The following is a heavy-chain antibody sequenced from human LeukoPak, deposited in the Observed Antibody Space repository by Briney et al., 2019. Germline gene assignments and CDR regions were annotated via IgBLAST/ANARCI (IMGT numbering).Heavy chain of an antibody. CDR2: ISGSGGST. CDR3: AKGSEYDFWSGYFYYFDY. CDR1: GFTFSSYA. Sequence: GGSLRLSCAASGFTFSSYAMSWVRQAPEEGLEWVSAISGSGGSTYYADSVKGRFTISRDNSKNTLYLQMNSLRAEDTAVYYCAKGSEYDFWSGYFYYFDYWGQGTLVTVSS. V-gene: IGHV3-23*01. J-gene: IGHJ4*02. D-gene: IGHD3-3*01.